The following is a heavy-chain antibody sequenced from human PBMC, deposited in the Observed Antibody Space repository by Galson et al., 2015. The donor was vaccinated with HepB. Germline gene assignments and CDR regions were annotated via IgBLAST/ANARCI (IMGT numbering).Heavy chain of an antibody. CDR2: IIPIFGTA. CDR3: ATGTLQGVIHDAFDI. CDR1: GGTFSSYA. J-gene: IGHJ3*02. D-gene: IGHD3-10*01. Sequence: SVKVSCKASGGTFSSYAISWVRQAPGQGLEWMGGIIPIFGTANYAQKFQGRVTITADESTSTAYMELSSLRSEDTAVYYCATGTLQGVIHDAFDIWGQGTMVTVSS. V-gene: IGHV1-69*13.